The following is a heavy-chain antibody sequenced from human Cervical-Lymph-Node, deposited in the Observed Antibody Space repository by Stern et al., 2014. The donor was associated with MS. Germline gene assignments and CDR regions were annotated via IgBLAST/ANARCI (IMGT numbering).Heavy chain of an antibody. D-gene: IGHD3-10*01. CDR3: ARGLTMVRGVIRGVDWFDP. CDR2: INPNSGGK. CDR1: GYTFTGYY. Sequence: VQLVESGAGVKKPGASVKVSCKASGYTFTGYYMHWVRQAPGQGLEWLGWINPNSGGKNYAQKFQGWVTMTRDTSISTAYMELSRLRSDDTAVYYCARGLTMVRGVIRGVDWFDPWGQGTLVTVSS. J-gene: IGHJ5*02. V-gene: IGHV1-2*04.